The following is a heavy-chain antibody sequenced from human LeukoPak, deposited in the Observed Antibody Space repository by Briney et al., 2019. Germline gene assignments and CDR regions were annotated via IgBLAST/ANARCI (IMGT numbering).Heavy chain of an antibody. D-gene: IGHD1-26*01. CDR3: ASRPPSETYFGVFDY. Sequence: GGSLRLSCVASGLTFSSHAMTWVRQAPGKGLEWVSGITGSGGSTYYAESVKGRFTISRDNSRNTLYLQMNNLRAEDTAVYYCASRPPSETYFGVFDYWGQGTLVTVSS. CDR1: GLTFSSHA. J-gene: IGHJ4*02. V-gene: IGHV3-23*01. CDR2: ITGSGGST.